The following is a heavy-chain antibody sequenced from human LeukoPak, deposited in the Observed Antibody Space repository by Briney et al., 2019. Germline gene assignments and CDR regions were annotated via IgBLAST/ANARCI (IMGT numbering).Heavy chain of an antibody. J-gene: IGHJ3*02. Sequence: GASVKVSCKASGYTFTTYGISWVRQAPGQGLEWMGWISAYDGDRNYAQELQGRVTMTTDTSTSTVYMELRSLRSDDTAIYHCARDLHHYGGSDFDDTFDIWGQGTMVTVSS. CDR1: GYTFTTYG. D-gene: IGHD2-21*01. CDR3: ARDLHHYGGSDFDDTFDI. V-gene: IGHV1-18*01. CDR2: ISAYDGDR.